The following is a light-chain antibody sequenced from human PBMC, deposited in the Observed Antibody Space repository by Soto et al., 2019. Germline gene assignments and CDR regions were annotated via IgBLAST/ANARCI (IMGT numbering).Light chain of an antibody. CDR2: SAS. J-gene: IGKJ5*01. CDR1: RSILYTSKNKNY. Sequence: DIVVTQSPASRAVSLVEGAKISCKSSRSILYTSKNKNYLAWYKQKPGQPPELLIYSASSRASGVPDRIRGSGSGTDFTLTITNLQAEDVAVYYCQQYYTVPITFGQGTRLEIK. V-gene: IGKV4-1*01. CDR3: QQYYTVPIT.